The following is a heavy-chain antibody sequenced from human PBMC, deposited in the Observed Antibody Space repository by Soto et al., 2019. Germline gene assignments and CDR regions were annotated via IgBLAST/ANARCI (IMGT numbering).Heavy chain of an antibody. V-gene: IGHV3-23*01. J-gene: IGHJ5*02. D-gene: IGHD3-10*01. CDR2: ISGGGGVST. Sequence: GSLRLSCAASGFTFSSYAMTWVRQAPRKGLEWVSGISGGGGVSTYYADSVKGRFTISRDNSMNTLYLQMNRLRAEDTAVYYCAKDAISMVRGVNNWFDPWGQGTLVTVSS. CDR3: AKDAISMVRGVNNWFDP. CDR1: GFTFSSYA.